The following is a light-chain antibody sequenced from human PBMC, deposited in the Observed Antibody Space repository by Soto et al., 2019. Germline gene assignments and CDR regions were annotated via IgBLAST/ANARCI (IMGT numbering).Light chain of an antibody. V-gene: IGKV3-20*01. CDR1: QSVSSSY. CDR3: QHYDSSLLT. J-gene: IGKJ4*01. CDR2: DVS. Sequence: ELGVAQARGTLSFTPGERATLSCRASQSVSSSYLAWYQQKPGQAPRLLIYDVSRRATGIPDRFSGSGSGTDFTLTISRLEPEDFAVYFCQHYDSSLLTFGGGTKVDIK.